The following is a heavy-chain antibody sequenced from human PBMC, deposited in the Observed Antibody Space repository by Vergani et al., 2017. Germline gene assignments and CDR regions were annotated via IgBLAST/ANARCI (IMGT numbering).Heavy chain of an antibody. CDR2: IYDSGDT. V-gene: IGHV4-61*08. CDR1: GDSIRSGVYY. J-gene: IGHJ4*02. D-gene: IGHD2-21*01. Sequence: QVQLQQWGAGVVKPSQTLSLTCTVSGDSIRSGVYYWTWIRQPPGKGLEWIGYIYDSGDTKYNPSLKSRVTMSLDTSKNQFSLNLYSVTAADTAVYYCARGALWWLRQIDSWGQGALVTVSS. CDR3: ARGALWWLRQIDS.